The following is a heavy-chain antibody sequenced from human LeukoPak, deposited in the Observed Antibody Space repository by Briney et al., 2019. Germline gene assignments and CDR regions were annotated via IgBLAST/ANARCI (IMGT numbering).Heavy chain of an antibody. CDR2: IFYSGST. J-gene: IGHJ4*02. Sequence: SETLSLTCSVSGGSISSYYWSWIRQPPGKGLEWIGYIFYSGSTKYNPSLESRVTISVDTSKNQFSLKLSSVTAADTAVYYCARAPPALGGIPDYWGQGTLVTVSS. V-gene: IGHV4-59*01. CDR3: ARAPPALGGIPDY. CDR1: GGSISSYY. D-gene: IGHD4-23*01.